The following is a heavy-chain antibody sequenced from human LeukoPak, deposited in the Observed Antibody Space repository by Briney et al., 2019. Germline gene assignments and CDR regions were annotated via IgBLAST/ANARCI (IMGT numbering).Heavy chain of an antibody. CDR2: ISGSGGST. J-gene: IGHJ4*02. Sequence: GSLRLSCAAPGFTFSSYAMSWVRPAPGKGLEWVSAISGSGGSTYYADSVKGRFTISRDNSKNTLYLQMNSLRAEDTAVYYCAKGYYYDSKGFDYWGQGTLVTVSS. V-gene: IGHV3-23*01. CDR1: GFTFSSYA. D-gene: IGHD3-22*01. CDR3: AKGYYYDSKGFDY.